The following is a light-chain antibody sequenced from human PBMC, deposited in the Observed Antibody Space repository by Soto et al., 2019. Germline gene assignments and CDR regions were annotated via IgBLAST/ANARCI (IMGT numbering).Light chain of an antibody. V-gene: IGKV3-15*01. J-gene: IGKJ5*01. CDR2: GAS. CDR3: QQYHNWPVT. Sequence: EIVMTQSPVTLSVSPGERATLSGRASQSVNSNLAWHQQKPGQAPRLLIYGASTRATGIPARFSGSGSGTDFTLTISSLQSEDFAVDSCQQYHNWPVTFGQGTRLYIK. CDR1: QSVNSN.